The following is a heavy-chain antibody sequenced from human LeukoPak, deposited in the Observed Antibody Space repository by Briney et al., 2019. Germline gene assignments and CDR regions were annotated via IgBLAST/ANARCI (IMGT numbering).Heavy chain of an antibody. J-gene: IGHJ4*02. CDR1: GFTFSNYA. Sequence: PGGSLRLSCAASGFTFSNYAMSWVRQSPGKGLEWVSGIIGSGGSTYYADSVKGRFTISRDNSENTLYLQMNSLRAEDTAVYYCEKDQHGYCSAGSCYLFDYWGQGTLVTVSS. V-gene: IGHV3-23*01. CDR2: IIGSGGST. CDR3: EKDQHGYCSAGSCYLFDY. D-gene: IGHD2-15*01.